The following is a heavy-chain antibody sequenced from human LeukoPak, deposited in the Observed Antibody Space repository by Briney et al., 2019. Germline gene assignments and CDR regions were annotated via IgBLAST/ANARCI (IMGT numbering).Heavy chain of an antibody. J-gene: IGHJ2*01. D-gene: IGHD1-14*01. CDR3: ARKKPRWYFDL. V-gene: IGHV4-34*01. CDR2: INHSGST. CDR1: GGSFSGYY. Sequence: SETLSLTCAVYGGSFSGYYWSWIRQPPRKGLEWIGEINHSGSTNYNPSLKSRVTISVDTSKNQFSLKLSSVTAADTAVYYCARKKPRWYFDLWGRGTLVTVSS.